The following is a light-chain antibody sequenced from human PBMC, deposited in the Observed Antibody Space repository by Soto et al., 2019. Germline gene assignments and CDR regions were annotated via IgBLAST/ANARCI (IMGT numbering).Light chain of an antibody. Sequence: DIQMTQSPSSLSASVGDRATITCRASQSISSYLNWYQQKPGKAPKLLIYAASSLQSGVPSRFSGSGSGTDFTLTISSLQPEDFATYYCQQSYSTPLSTFGQGTKLEIK. CDR1: QSISSY. V-gene: IGKV1-39*01. CDR2: AAS. CDR3: QQSYSTPLST. J-gene: IGKJ2*02.